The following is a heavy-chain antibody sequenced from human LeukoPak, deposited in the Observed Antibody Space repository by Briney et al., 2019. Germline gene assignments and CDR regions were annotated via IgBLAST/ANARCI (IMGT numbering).Heavy chain of an antibody. CDR1: GFTFSSYA. J-gene: IGHJ3*02. CDR3: ARERGWATVVTPSAFDI. CDR2: ISYDGSNK. D-gene: IGHD4-23*01. Sequence: GGSLRLSCAASGFTFSSYAMHWVRQAPGKGLEWVAVISYDGSNKYYADSVKGRFTISRDNSKNTLYLQMNSLRAEDTAVYYCARERGWATVVTPSAFDIWGQGTMVTVSS. V-gene: IGHV3-30*04.